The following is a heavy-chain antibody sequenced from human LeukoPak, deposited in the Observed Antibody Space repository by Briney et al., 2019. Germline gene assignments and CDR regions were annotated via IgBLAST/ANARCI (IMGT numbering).Heavy chain of an antibody. CDR3: ARGGWQTTGWYADH. D-gene: IGHD6-19*01. CDR1: GDTFGNYD. J-gene: IGHJ5*02. V-gene: IGHV1-69*01. Sequence: GASVKVSCKASGDTFGNYDFAWVRPAPGQGLEWMGGILPVLGRPDYAQRFQDRITITADESTSTVYLQLSSLRSDDTAVYYCARGGWQTTGWYADHWGQGTLVTVAS. CDR2: ILPVLGRP.